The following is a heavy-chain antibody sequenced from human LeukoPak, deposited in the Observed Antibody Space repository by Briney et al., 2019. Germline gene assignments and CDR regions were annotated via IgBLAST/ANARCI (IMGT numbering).Heavy chain of an antibody. CDR2: IYYSGST. CDR3: ARQGYDSSGYYN. D-gene: IGHD3-22*01. CDR1: GGSISSSSYY. Sequence: PSETLSLTCTVSGGSISSSSYYWGWIRQPPGQGLEWIGSIYYSGSTYYNPSLKSRVTISVDTSKNQFSLKLSSVTAADTAVYYCARQGYDSSGYYNWGQGTLVTVSS. V-gene: IGHV4-39*01. J-gene: IGHJ4*02.